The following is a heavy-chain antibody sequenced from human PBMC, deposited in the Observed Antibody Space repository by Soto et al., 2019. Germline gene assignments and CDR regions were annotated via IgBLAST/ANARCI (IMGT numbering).Heavy chain of an antibody. Sequence: QPGGSLRLSCTASGFTFNNYAMSWVRQAPGKGLEWVSGIRGTGGGTYYADSVRGRFAISKDSSKNTLYLQMNSLRAEDTAIYYCAKEFAEGAEPSFVYWGKGPPVPVPP. CDR3: AKEFAEGAEPSFVY. CDR2: IRGTGGGT. CDR1: GFTFNNYA. J-gene: IGHJ4*01. V-gene: IGHV3-23*01.